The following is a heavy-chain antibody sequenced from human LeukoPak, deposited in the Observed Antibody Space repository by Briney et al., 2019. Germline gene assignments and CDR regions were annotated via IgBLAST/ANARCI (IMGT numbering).Heavy chain of an antibody. Sequence: PGGSLRLSCAASGFTFSSYAMHLVRQAPGKGLEWVAVISYDGSNKYYANSVKGRFTISRDNSKNTLYLQMNSLRAEDTAVYYCARDRVHYFDYWGQGTLVTVSS. D-gene: IGHD3-10*01. CDR2: ISYDGSNK. CDR1: GFTFSSYA. V-gene: IGHV3-30-3*01. J-gene: IGHJ4*02. CDR3: ARDRVHYFDY.